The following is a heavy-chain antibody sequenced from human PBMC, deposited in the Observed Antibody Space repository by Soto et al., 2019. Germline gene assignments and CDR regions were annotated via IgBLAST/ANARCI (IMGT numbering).Heavy chain of an antibody. CDR2: ISGSGGST. D-gene: IGHD3-3*01. Sequence: EVQLLESGGGLVQPGGSLRLSCAASGFTFSSYAMSWVRQAPGKGLEWVSAISGSGGSTYYADSVKGRFTISRDNSKNTLYLQMNRLRAEDTAVYYCAKVYYDFWSGYYFRAGYFDYWGQGTLVTVSS. V-gene: IGHV3-23*01. CDR3: AKVYYDFWSGYYFRAGYFDY. J-gene: IGHJ4*02. CDR1: GFTFSSYA.